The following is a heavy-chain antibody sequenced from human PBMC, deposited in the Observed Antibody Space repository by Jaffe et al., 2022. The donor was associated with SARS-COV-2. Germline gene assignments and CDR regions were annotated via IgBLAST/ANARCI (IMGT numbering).Heavy chain of an antibody. CDR2: INHSGST. J-gene: IGHJ4*02. D-gene: IGHD3-10*02. Sequence: QVQLQQWGAGLLKPSETLSLTCAVYGGSFSGYYWSWIRQPPGKGLEWIGEINHSGSTNYNPSLKSRVTISVDTSKNQFSLKLSSVTAADTAVYYCARLFPQGRGAPDYWGQGTLVTVSS. CDR3: ARLFPQGRGAPDY. V-gene: IGHV4-34*01. CDR1: GGSFSGYY.